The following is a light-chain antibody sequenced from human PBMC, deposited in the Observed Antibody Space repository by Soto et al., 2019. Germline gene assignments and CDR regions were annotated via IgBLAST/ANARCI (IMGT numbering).Light chain of an antibody. J-gene: IGKJ5*01. V-gene: IGKV3-11*01. CDR3: QQRNIWPPVT. CDR2: GAF. Sequence: EIVLTQSPATLSLSPGERATLSCRASPSVPNYFAWYQQKPGQAPRLLIYGAFNRATGIPARFSGSGSGADFTLTISSLEPEDFAVYYCQQRNIWPPVTFGQGTRLEIK. CDR1: PSVPNY.